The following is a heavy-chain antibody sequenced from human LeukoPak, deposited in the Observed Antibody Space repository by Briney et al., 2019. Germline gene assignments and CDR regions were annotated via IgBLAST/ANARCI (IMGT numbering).Heavy chain of an antibody. CDR1: GYTLTELS. CDR2: FDPEDGET. D-gene: IGHD5-18*01. Sequence: ASVKVSCKVSGYTLTELSMHWVRQAPGKGLEWMGGFDPEDGETIYAQKFQGRVTMTEDTSTDTAYMELSSLRSEDTAVYYCATGGYSYGYIRDAFDIWGQGTMVTVSS. J-gene: IGHJ3*02. V-gene: IGHV1-24*01. CDR3: ATGGYSYGYIRDAFDI.